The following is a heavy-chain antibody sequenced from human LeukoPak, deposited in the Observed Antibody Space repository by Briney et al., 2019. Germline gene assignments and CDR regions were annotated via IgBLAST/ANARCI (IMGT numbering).Heavy chain of an antibody. Sequence: GGSLRLSCEGSGFTFSTSWMHWVRQAPGKGLEWVSGINWNGGSTGYADSVKGRFTISRDNAKNSLYLQMNSLRAEDTAIYYCATYRQVLLPFESWGQGTLVTVSS. D-gene: IGHD2-8*02. CDR1: GFTFSTSW. V-gene: IGHV3-20*04. J-gene: IGHJ4*02. CDR2: INWNGGST. CDR3: ATYRQVLLPFES.